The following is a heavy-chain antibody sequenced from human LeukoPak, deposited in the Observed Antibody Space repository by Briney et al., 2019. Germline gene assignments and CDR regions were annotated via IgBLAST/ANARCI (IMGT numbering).Heavy chain of an antibody. CDR1: GFTFSDYG. D-gene: IGHD2-15*01. Sequence: PGRSLRLSCAASGFTFSDYGMNWVRQAPGKGLEWVAGISNGGNEFYTDSVKGRFTVSRDTSKSTLYQQMNSLRAEDTAVYYCARRAGDARYCSGYSCFPPDYWGQGTLVTVSS. CDR3: ARRAGDARYCSGYSCFPPDY. CDR2: ISNGGNE. J-gene: IGHJ4*02. V-gene: IGHV3-30*10.